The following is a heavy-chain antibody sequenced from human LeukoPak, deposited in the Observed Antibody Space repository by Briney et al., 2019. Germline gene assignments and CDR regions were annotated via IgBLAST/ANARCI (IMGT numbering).Heavy chain of an antibody. CDR2: IKQDGSEK. Sequence: GGSLRLSCAASGFTFSSYWMSWVRQAPGKGLEWVANIKQDGSEKYYVDSVKGRFTISRDNAKNSLYLQMNSLRAEDTAVYYCARAQTYSSGCFVDWGQGTLVTVSS. V-gene: IGHV3-7*01. CDR3: ARAQTYSSGCFVD. J-gene: IGHJ4*02. CDR1: GFTFSSYW. D-gene: IGHD6-19*01.